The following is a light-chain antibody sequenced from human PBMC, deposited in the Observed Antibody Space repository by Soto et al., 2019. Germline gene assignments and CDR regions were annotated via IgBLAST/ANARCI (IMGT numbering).Light chain of an antibody. CDR3: SSRVGGTLV. CDR2: EVN. CDR1: STDVGDYKY. J-gene: IGLJ2*01. Sequence: QSALTQPPSASGSPGQSVTISCTGTSTDVGDYKYVFWYQQHPGKAPKLLIYEVNKRPSGVPDRFSGSKSGNTASLTVSGLQADDESDYYCSSRVGGTLVFGGGTKVTVL. V-gene: IGLV2-8*01.